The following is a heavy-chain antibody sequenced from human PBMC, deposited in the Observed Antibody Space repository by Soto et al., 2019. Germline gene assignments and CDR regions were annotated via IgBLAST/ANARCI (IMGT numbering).Heavy chain of an antibody. V-gene: IGHV3-30-3*01. CDR2: ISYDGSNK. CDR3: ARGRDYYDSSGYFSGAFDI. Sequence: QVQLVESGGGVVQPGRSLRLSCAASGFTFSSYAMHWVRQAPGKGLEWVAVISYDGSNKYYADSVKGRFTISRDNSKNTLYLQMNSLRAEDTAVYYCARGRDYYDSSGYFSGAFDIWGQGTMVTVSS. J-gene: IGHJ3*02. CDR1: GFTFSSYA. D-gene: IGHD3-22*01.